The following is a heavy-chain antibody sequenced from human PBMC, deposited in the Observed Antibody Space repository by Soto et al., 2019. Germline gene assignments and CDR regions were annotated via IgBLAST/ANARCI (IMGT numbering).Heavy chain of an antibody. V-gene: IGHV4-39*01. CDR3: ARQGAGSGWYPYQFDY. CDR1: GGSISSSSYY. CDR2: IYYSGST. Sequence: PSETLSLTCTVSGGSISSSSYYWGWIRQPPGKGLEWIGSIYYSGSTYYNPSLKSRVTISVDTSKNQFSLKLSSVTAADTAVYYCARQGAGSGWYPYQFDYWGQGTLVTVSS. J-gene: IGHJ4*02. D-gene: IGHD6-19*01.